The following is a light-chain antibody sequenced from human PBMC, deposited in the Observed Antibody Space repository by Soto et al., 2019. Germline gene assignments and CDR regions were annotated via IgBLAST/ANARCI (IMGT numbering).Light chain of an antibody. V-gene: IGLV2-14*03. J-gene: IGLJ1*01. CDR2: DVA. CDR1: SSDIGGYDF. CDR3: SSYTSSSTVYV. Sequence: HSALNQPSSVSGSPGQSITISCSGNSSDIGGYDFVSWYQQHPGNAPKLLLHDVANRPSGVSNRFSGSKSGTTASLTISGLQAEDEAEYFCSSYTSSSTVYVFGAGTKVTVL.